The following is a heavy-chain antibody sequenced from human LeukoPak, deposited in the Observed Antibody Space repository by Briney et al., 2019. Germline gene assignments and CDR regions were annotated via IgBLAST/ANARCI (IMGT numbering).Heavy chain of an antibody. CDR2: ISGSGRST. J-gene: IGHJ4*02. V-gene: IGHV3-23*01. D-gene: IGHD6-19*01. CDR3: ANSPIAVAGTLDY. Sequence: GGSRRLSCAASGFTFSSYAMSWVRQAPGKGLEWVSAISGSGRSTYYADSVKGRFTISRDNSKNTLYLQMNSLRAEDTAVYYCANSPIAVAGTLDYWGQGTLVTVSS. CDR1: GFTFSSYA.